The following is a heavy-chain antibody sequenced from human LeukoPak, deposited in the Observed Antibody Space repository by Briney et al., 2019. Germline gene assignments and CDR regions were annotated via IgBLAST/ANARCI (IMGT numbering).Heavy chain of an antibody. CDR1: GYTLTELS. J-gene: IGHJ4*02. CDR3: ATATGSIYYYFDY. CDR2: FDPEDGET. D-gene: IGHD1-1*01. V-gene: IGHV1-24*01. Sequence: ASVKVSCKVSGYTLTELSMHWVRQAPGKGLEWMGGFDPEDGETIYAQKFRGRVAMTEDTSTDTAYMELSSLRSEDTAVYYCATATGSIYYYFDYWGQGTLVTVSS.